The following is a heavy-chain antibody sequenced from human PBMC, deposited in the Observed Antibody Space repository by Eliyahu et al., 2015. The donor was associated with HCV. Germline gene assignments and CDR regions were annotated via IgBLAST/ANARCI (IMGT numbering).Heavy chain of an antibody. CDR2: INPSGGST. V-gene: IGHV1-46*01. CDR1: GIPFTSYY. D-gene: IGHD6-19*01. CDR3: ARDPSVAAKPAGWFDP. J-gene: IGHJ5*02. Sequence: QVQLVQSGAEVKKPGASVKISCKASGIPFTSYYIHWVRQAPGQGLEWMGIINPSGGSTSXAQKFQGRVTMTRDTSTSTVYMELSSLRSEDTAVYYCARDPSVAAKPAGWFDPWGQGTLVTVSS.